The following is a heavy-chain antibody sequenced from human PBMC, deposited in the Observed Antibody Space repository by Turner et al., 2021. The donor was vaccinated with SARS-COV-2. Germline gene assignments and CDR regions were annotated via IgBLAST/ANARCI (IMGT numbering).Heavy chain of an antibody. CDR1: GDSISTSHDY. CDR3: MRHDHYGSASINWFNS. CDR2: IYYSGRT. J-gene: IGHJ5*01. Sequence: QLQFQESGPGLVRPSETLSLICTVSGDSISTSHDYWGWIRQPPGKGLEWIGSIYYSGRTFYNPSVKSRVTISVDTSKNDFSLQLSYVTAADTAVYYCMRHDHYGSASINWFNSWGQGTLVTVSS. D-gene: IGHD3-10*01. V-gene: IGHV4-39*01.